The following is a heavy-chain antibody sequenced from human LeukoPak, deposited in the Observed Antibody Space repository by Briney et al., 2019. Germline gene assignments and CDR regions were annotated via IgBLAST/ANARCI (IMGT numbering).Heavy chain of an antibody. CDR1: GFIFRSYN. V-gene: IGHV3-21*01. J-gene: IGHJ4*02. D-gene: IGHD3-22*01. CDR3: ARDDGTYYDSSGSPDY. Sequence: PGGSLRLSYAASGFIFRSYNMNWVRQAPGKGLEWVSSITSAGTYKYYAGSVKGRFTISRDNAKKSLYLQMNSLRAEDTAVYYCARDDGTYYDSSGSPDYWGQGTLVTVSS. CDR2: ITSAGTYK.